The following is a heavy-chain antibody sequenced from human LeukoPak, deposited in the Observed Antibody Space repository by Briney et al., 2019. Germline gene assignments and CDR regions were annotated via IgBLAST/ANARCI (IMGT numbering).Heavy chain of an antibody. Sequence: GGSRRFCWAASGVDFVRYSVNWVRQAPGKGLEWVASVTSGDYKYYADSLKGRFTISRDNAEDSLYLQMDSLSVGDTAVYYCARDLRISGMDVWGKGTTVTVSS. CDR1: GVDFVRYS. V-gene: IGHV3-21*01. CDR3: ARDLRISGMDV. CDR2: VTSGDYK. D-gene: IGHD2/OR15-2a*01. J-gene: IGHJ6*03.